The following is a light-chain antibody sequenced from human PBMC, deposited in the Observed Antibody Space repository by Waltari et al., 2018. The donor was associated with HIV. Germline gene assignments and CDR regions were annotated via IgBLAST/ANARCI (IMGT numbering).Light chain of an antibody. V-gene: IGLV1-44*01. CDR3: AGWDDSLDGPV. CDR2: GNK. J-gene: IGLJ2*01. CDR1: SSNIGRHA. Sequence: QPVLPQPPSASGTPGQRVIISCSGSSSNIGRHAVSWYQHLPGATPTLLIFGNKQRCSWGPDRFSGSKSATSAALAISGLRAVDEDYYSWAGWDDSLDGPVFGGGTKLTVL.